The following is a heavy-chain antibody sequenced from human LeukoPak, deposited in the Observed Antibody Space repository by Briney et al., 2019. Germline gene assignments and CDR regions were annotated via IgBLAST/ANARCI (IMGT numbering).Heavy chain of an antibody. J-gene: IGHJ4*02. V-gene: IGHV4-61*02. CDR2: VYNSGST. Sequence: SQTLSLTCIVSGGSISRGSYYWNWIRQPAGKGLEWMGRVYNSGSTNYNPSLKSRVTISTDMSKNQFSLKLSSVTAADTAVYYCARQTFGALYSDSWGQGTLVTVSS. CDR3: ARQTFGALYSDS. D-gene: IGHD3-10*01. CDR1: GGSISRGSYY.